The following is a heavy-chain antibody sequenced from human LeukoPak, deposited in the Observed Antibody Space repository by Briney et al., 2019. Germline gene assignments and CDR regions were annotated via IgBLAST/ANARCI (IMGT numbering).Heavy chain of an antibody. J-gene: IGHJ4*02. CDR1: GGSFSGYY. D-gene: IGHD6-19*01. CDR3: ARRGGIAVAGTRLYYY. V-gene: IGHV4-34*01. Sequence: PSETLSLTCAVYGGSFSGYYWSWIRQPPGKGLEWIGEINHSGSTNYNPSLKSRVTISVDTSKNQFSLKLSSVTAADTAVYYCARRGGIAVAGTRLYYYWGQGTLVTVSS. CDR2: INHSGST.